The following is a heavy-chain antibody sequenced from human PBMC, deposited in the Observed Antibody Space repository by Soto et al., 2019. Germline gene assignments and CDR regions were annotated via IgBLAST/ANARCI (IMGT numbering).Heavy chain of an antibody. J-gene: IGHJ5*02. CDR2: ISGSGGST. CDR3: AKEDCSGGSCYRRWFDP. D-gene: IGHD2-15*01. V-gene: IGHV3-23*01. CDR1: GFTFSSYA. Sequence: GGSLRLSCAASGFTFSSYAMSWVRQAPGKGLEWVSAISGSGGSTYYADSVKGRFTISRDNSKNTLYLQMNSLRAEDTAVYYCAKEDCSGGSCYRRWFDPWGQGTLVTVSS.